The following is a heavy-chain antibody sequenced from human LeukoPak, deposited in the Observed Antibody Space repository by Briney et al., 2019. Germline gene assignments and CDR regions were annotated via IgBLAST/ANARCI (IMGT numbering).Heavy chain of an antibody. V-gene: IGHV4-59*08. J-gene: IGHJ4*02. CDR1: GGSISSYY. CDR3: ARVFDH. CDR2: ILYSGST. Sequence: PSETLSLTCTVSGGSISSYYWSWIRQPPGKGLEWIGYILYSGSTNYNPSLKSRVIISVDTSKNQFSLKLSSVTAADTAVYYCARVFDHWGQGTLVTVSS.